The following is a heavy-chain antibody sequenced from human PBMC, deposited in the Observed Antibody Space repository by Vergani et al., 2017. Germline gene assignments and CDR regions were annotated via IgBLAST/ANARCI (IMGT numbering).Heavy chain of an antibody. CDR1: GFTFSSYA. D-gene: IGHD3-3*01. V-gene: IGHV3-30*07. J-gene: IGHJ4*02. CDR3: AENRAIFGVIDC. Sequence: QVQLVESGGGVVQPGRSLRLSCAASGFTFSSYAMHWVRQAPGKGLEWVAVISYDGSNKYYADSVKGRFTISRDNSKNTLYLHMSSLRAEDTAVYYCAENRAIFGVIDCWGQGTLVTVSS. CDR2: ISYDGSNK.